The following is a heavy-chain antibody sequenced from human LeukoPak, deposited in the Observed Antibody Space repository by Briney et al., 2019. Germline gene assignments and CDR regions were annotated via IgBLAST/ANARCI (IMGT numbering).Heavy chain of an antibody. CDR1: GFTFGSYG. Sequence: GGSLRLSCAASGFTFGSYGMHWVRLAPGKGLEWVTFIRSDGSNKYYADSVKGRFTISRDNSKNTLYLQMNSLRAEDTAVYYCARDLYFETSGYYYSDYWGQGTLVTVSS. CDR2: IRSDGSNK. CDR3: ARDLYFETSGYYYSDY. D-gene: IGHD3-22*01. J-gene: IGHJ4*02. V-gene: IGHV3-30*02.